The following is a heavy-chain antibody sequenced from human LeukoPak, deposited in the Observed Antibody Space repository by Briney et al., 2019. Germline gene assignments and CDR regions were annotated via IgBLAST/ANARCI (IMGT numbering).Heavy chain of an antibody. CDR3: AREPPTIIAAAGTVDY. V-gene: IGHV3-48*03. Sequence: GGSLRLSCAASGFTFSSYEMNWVRQAPGKGLEWVSYISSSSSTIYYADSVKGRFTISRDNAKNSLYLQMNSLRAEDTAVYYCAREPPTIIAAAGTVDYWGQGTLVTVSS. CDR1: GFTFSSYE. CDR2: ISSSSSTI. D-gene: IGHD6-13*01. J-gene: IGHJ4*02.